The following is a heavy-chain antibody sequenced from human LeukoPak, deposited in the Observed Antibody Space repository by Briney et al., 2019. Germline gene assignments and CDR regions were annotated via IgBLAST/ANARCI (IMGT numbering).Heavy chain of an antibody. Sequence: SETLSLTCAVYGGSFSGYYWSWIRQPPGKGLEWVGEINHSGSTNYNPSLKSRVTISVDTSKNQFSLKLSSVTAADTAVYYCARGRSYFDYWGQGTLVTVSS. CDR3: ARGRSYFDY. J-gene: IGHJ4*02. V-gene: IGHV4-34*01. CDR2: INHSGST. CDR1: GGSFSGYY.